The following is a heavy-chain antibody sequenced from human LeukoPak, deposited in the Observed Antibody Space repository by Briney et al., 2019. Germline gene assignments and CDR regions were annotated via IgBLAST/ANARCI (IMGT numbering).Heavy chain of an antibody. CDR1: GFTFSSYG. D-gene: IGHD4-17*01. CDR3: ARDGFDYGEHEPLGC. J-gene: IGHJ4*02. Sequence: PGGSLRLSCAASGFTFSSYGMHWVRQAPGKGLEWVAVIWHDGSNKYYADSVKGRFTISRDNSKNTLYLLMNSLRPEDTAVYYCARDGFDYGEHEPLGCWGQGTLVTVSS. V-gene: IGHV3-33*01. CDR2: IWHDGSNK.